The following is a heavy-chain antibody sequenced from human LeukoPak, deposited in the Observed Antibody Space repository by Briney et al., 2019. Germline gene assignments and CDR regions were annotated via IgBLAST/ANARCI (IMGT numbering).Heavy chain of an antibody. CDR2: INPNSGGT. CDR1: GYTFTSYY. Sequence: GASVKVSCKASGYTFTSYYMHWVRQAPGQGHEWMGWINPNSGGTNYAQKFQGRVTMTRDTSISTAYMELSRLRSDDTAVYYCARGDLSPKTYDIVPFEYWGQGTLVTVSS. CDR3: ARGDLSPKTYDIVPFEY. V-gene: IGHV1-2*02. J-gene: IGHJ4*02. D-gene: IGHD3-9*01.